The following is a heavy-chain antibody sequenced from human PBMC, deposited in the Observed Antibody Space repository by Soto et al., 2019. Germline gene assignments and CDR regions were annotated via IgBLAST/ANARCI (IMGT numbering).Heavy chain of an antibody. D-gene: IGHD3-10*01. CDR2: ISYDGSNK. J-gene: IGHJ6*02. V-gene: IGHV3-30-3*01. Sequence: GGSLRLSCAASGFTFSSYAMHWVRQAPGKGLEWVAVISYDGSNKYYADSVKGRFTISRDNSKNTLYLQMNSLRAEDTAVYYCARDRGYYGSGSYLPPPDYYYGMDVWGQGTTVTVSS. CDR1: GFTFSSYA. CDR3: ARDRGYYGSGSYLPPPDYYYGMDV.